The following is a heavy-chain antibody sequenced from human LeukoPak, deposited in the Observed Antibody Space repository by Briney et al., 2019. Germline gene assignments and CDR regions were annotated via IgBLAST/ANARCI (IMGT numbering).Heavy chain of an antibody. CDR3: ARIDYYDSSGYYNDAFEI. CDR1: GGTFSSYA. J-gene: IGHJ3*02. D-gene: IGHD3-22*01. V-gene: IGHV1-69*13. Sequence: GASVKVSCKASGGTFSSYAISWVRQAPGQGLEWMGGIIPIFGTANYAQKFQGRVTITADESTSTAYMELSSLRSEDTAVYYCARIDYYDSSGYYNDAFEIWGQGTMVTVSS. CDR2: IIPIFGTA.